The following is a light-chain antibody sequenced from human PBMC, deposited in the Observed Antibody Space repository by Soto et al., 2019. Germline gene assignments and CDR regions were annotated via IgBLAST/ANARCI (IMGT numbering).Light chain of an antibody. J-gene: IGKJ4*01. CDR2: AAS. CDR3: QQGSNFPLT. Sequence: DIQMTQSPSSVSASVGDRVTITCRANQGISSWLAWYQQKPGKAPKLLIYAASHLQSGVPSRFSVSGSGTDFTLTISSLQAEDFAICYCQQGSNFPLTFGGGTKVEIK. V-gene: IGKV1-12*01. CDR1: QGISSW.